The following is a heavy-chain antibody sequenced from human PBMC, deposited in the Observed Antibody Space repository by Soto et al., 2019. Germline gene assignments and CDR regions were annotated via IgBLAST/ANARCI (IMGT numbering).Heavy chain of an antibody. D-gene: IGHD1-20*01. V-gene: IGHV6-1*01. CDR2: TYYRSKWYS. Sequence: SETLSLTCTVSGGSISSYYWYWIRQSPSRGLEWLGRTYYRSKWYSDYAVSVKSRITINPDTSKNQFSLQLNSVTPEDTAVYYCARDPGDNWNYVDYWGQGTLVTVSS. J-gene: IGHJ4*02. CDR3: ARDPGDNWNYVDY. CDR1: GGSISSYY.